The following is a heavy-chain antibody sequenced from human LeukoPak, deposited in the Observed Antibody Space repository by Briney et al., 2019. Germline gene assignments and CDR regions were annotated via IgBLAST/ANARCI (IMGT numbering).Heavy chain of an antibody. V-gene: IGHV4-4*07. CDR1: GGSISSYY. J-gene: IGHJ4*02. Sequence: SETLSLTCTVSGGSISSYYWSWIRQPAGKGLEWIGRIYTSGSTNYNPSLKSRVTMSVDTSKNQFSLKLSSVTAADTAVYYCARPGYCSSTSCSDDYWGQGTLVTVSS. CDR3: ARPGYCSSTSCSDDY. D-gene: IGHD2-2*01. CDR2: IYTSGST.